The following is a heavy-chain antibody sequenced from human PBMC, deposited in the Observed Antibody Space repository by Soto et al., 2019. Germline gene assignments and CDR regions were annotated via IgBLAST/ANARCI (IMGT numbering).Heavy chain of an antibody. CDR3: ARGDFWSGATYYYYGMDV. CDR1: GGTFSSYA. CDR2: IIPIFGTA. D-gene: IGHD3-3*01. J-gene: IGHJ6*02. Sequence: QVQLVQSGAEVKKPGSSVKVSCKASGGTFSSYAISWVRQAPGQGLEWMGGIIPIFGTANYAQKFQGRVTITADESTSTAYMELSSLRSEDTAVYYCARGDFWSGATYYYYGMDVWAQGTTFTVSS. V-gene: IGHV1-69*01.